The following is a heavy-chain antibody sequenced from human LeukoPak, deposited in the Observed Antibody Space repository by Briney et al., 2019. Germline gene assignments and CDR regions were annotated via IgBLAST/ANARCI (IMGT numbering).Heavy chain of an antibody. Sequence: SQTLSLTCTVSGGSISSADYYWSWIRQPPGKGLEWIGYIYYSGSTYYNPSLKSRLTISVDTSKNQFSLKLSSVTAADTAVYYCARDRRGGGSMIRGLGYWGQGTLVTVSS. CDR3: ARDRRGGGSMIRGLGY. D-gene: IGHD3-10*01. J-gene: IGHJ4*02. CDR1: GGSISSADYY. CDR2: IYYSGST. V-gene: IGHV4-30-4*01.